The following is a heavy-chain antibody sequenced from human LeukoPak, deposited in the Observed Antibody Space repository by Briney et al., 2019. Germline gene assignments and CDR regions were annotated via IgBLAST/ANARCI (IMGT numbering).Heavy chain of an antibody. Sequence: GGSLRLSCAASGFTFSSYAMSWVRQAPGKGLEWVSAISGSGGSTYYADSVKGRFTISRDNSKDTLYPQMNSLRAEDTAVYYCAKTNDFWSGYPDHFDYWGQGTLVTVSS. CDR1: GFTFSSYA. CDR3: AKTNDFWSGYPDHFDY. CDR2: ISGSGGST. J-gene: IGHJ4*02. D-gene: IGHD3-3*01. V-gene: IGHV3-23*01.